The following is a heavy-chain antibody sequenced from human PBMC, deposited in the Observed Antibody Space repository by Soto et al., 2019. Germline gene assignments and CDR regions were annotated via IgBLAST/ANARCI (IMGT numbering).Heavy chain of an antibody. J-gene: IGHJ4*02. Sequence: PGGSLRLSCAASGFTFGNYWMHWVRQAPGKGLEWVSRMNSDVSTTNYAYSVKGRFTVSRDNARNTLHLQMNCLRAEDTAVYYCATAEFDYWGQGTLVTVSS. CDR2: MNSDVSTT. CDR3: ATAEFDY. CDR1: GFTFGNYW. V-gene: IGHV3-74*01.